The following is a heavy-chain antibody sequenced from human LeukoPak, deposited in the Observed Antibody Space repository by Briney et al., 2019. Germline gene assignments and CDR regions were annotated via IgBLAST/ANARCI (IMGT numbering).Heavy chain of an antibody. CDR1: GGSIISGGNS. V-gene: IGHV4-30-2*01. D-gene: IGHD6-13*01. Sequence: PSETLSLTCAVSGGSIISGGNSWSWIRQPPGKGLEWIGYISHSGSTYYKPSLKSRVTISVDRSKNQISLKLTSVTAADTAVYYCARYSSTWPYWYFDLWGRGTLVTVSP. J-gene: IGHJ2*01. CDR3: ARYSSTWPYWYFDL. CDR2: ISHSGST.